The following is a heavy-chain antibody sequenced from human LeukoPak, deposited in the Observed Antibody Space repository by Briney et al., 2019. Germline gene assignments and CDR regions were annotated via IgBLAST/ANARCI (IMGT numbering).Heavy chain of an antibody. CDR1: GFTVSSNY. CDR3: ARPSQWIGAFDI. D-gene: IGHD6-19*01. CDR2: MFSSGST. Sequence: GGSLRLSCAASGFTVSSNYLSWVRQAPGKGLEWVSVMFSSGSTYYADSVKGRFTISRDNSKNTVYLQMNSLRAEDTAVYYCARPSQWIGAFDIWGQGTMVTVSS. V-gene: IGHV3-53*01. J-gene: IGHJ3*02.